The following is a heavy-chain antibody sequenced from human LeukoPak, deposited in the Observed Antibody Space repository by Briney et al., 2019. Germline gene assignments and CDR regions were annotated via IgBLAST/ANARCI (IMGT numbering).Heavy chain of an antibody. CDR3: ARMRRLMRAFGI. CDR2: MNPNSGNT. CDR1: GYTFTSYD. V-gene: IGHV1-8*03. J-gene: IGHJ3*02. D-gene: IGHD5-12*01. Sequence: ASVKVSCKASGYTFTSYDINWVRQATGQGLEWMGWMNPNSGNTGYAQKFQGRVTITRNTSISTAYMELSSLRSEDTAVYYCARMRRLMRAFGIWGQGTMVTVSS.